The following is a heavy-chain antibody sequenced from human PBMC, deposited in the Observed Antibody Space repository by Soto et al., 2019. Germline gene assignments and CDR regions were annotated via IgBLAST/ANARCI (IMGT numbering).Heavy chain of an antibody. V-gene: IGHV1-18*01. CDR3: ARDLDGSGSYYTDY. CDR1: GYTFSIYG. J-gene: IGHJ4*02. D-gene: IGHD3-10*01. Sequence: QVQLVQSGVEVKKPGASVKVSCKASGYTFSIYGINWVRQAPGQGLEWMGWIRPNNGNTKYAQNVQGRVTMTTDTSTNTAYMELRSLRSDDTAVYYCARDLDGSGSYYTDYWGQGTLVTVSS. CDR2: IRPNNGNT.